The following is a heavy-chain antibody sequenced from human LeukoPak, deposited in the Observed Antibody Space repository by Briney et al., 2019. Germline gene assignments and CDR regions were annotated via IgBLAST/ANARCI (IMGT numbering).Heavy chain of an antibody. V-gene: IGHV4-59*01. CDR2: IFYSGST. CDR1: GGSISTYY. D-gene: IGHD5-18*01. J-gene: IGHJ6*03. CDR3: ARTTEGGYTYDYFYYYYMDV. Sequence: PSETLSLTCTVSGGSISTYYWSWIRQPPGKGLEWIGYIFYSGSTNYNPSLKSRVTISVDTSKNQFSLKLSSVTAADTAVYYCARTTEGGYTYDYFYYYYMDVWGKGTTVTISS.